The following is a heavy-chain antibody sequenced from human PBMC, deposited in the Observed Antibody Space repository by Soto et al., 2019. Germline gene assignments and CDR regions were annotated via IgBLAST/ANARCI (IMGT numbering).Heavy chain of an antibody. CDR3: ARGLNWNYGAFDY. Sequence: SETLSLTCAVYGGSFSTYYWSWIRQPPGKGLEWIGEINHRGSTNYNPSLKSRVTISVDTSRNQFSLKLSSVTAADRAVYYCARGLNWNYGAFDYWGQGTLVTVSS. CDR1: GGSFSTYY. CDR2: INHRGST. D-gene: IGHD1-7*01. V-gene: IGHV4-34*01. J-gene: IGHJ4*02.